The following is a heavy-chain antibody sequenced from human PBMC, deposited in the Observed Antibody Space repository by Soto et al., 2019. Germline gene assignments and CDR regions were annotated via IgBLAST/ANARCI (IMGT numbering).Heavy chain of an antibody. CDR1: GGTMSRGGYY. Sequence: SETLSLTCTVSGGTMSRGGYYWSLIRQPPGKGLEWIGYIYYSGSTYSNPSLKSRITISVDTSKNQFSLKLSSVTAADTAVYYCARPLYSYGPMDVWGQGTTVTVSS. CDR2: IYYSGST. J-gene: IGHJ6*02. D-gene: IGHD5-18*01. CDR3: ARPLYSYGPMDV. V-gene: IGHV4-30-4*01.